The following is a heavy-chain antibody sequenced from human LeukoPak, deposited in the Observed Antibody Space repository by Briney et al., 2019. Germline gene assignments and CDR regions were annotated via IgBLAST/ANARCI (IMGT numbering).Heavy chain of an antibody. D-gene: IGHD2-2*01. CDR3: AKLQSVVIPAAMLGFDY. Sequence: GGTLRLSCAASGFTLNRYGMSWVRQAPGKGLEWVSGISASGANRYYADSVKGRFTISRDNSRDTLSVQINSLRAEDTAVYYCAKLQSVVIPAAMLGFDYWGRGILVTVSS. V-gene: IGHV3-23*01. J-gene: IGHJ4*02. CDR2: ISASGANR. CDR1: GFTLNRYG.